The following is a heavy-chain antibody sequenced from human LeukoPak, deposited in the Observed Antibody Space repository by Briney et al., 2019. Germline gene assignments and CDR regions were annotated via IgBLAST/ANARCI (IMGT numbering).Heavy chain of an antibody. CDR1: GFTYSNYS. D-gene: IGHD3-3*01. Sequence: GGSLRLSCAASGFTYSNYSMNWVRQARGRGGEGVSYISSSSSIIYDADSVKGRFTISRDNAKNSLYLQMSSLRAEDTAVYYCARVSTYNFWSGSYSTTYYMDVWGKGTTVTVSS. CDR2: ISSSSSII. J-gene: IGHJ6*03. V-gene: IGHV3-48*01. CDR3: ARVSTYNFWSGSYSTTYYMDV.